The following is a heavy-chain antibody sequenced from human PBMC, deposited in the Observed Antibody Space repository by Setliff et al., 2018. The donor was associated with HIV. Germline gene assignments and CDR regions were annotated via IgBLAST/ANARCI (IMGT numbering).Heavy chain of an antibody. D-gene: IGHD3-16*01. CDR2: IKQDGSEK. CDR3: ARSLWGFVRNAAFEI. Sequence: LRLSCAASGFTFSTYWMNWVRQAPGKGLEWVANIKQDGSEKYYVDSVKGRFTISRDNAKNSLYLQMNSLRVEDSAVYYCARSLWGFVRNAAFEIWGQGTMVTVSS. V-gene: IGHV3-7*01. CDR1: GFTFSTYW. J-gene: IGHJ3*02.